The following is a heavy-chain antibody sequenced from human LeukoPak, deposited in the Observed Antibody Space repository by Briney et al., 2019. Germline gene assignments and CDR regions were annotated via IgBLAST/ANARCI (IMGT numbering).Heavy chain of an antibody. V-gene: IGHV3-23*01. CDR1: GFTFSSYG. CDR2: ISGSGGST. Sequence: PGGSLRLSCAASGFTFSSYGMHWVRQAPGKGLEWVSAISGSGGSTYYADSVKGRFTISRDNSKNTLYLQMNSLRAEDTAVYYCARDLSGSYSVPFDYWGQGTLVTVSS. J-gene: IGHJ4*02. CDR3: ARDLSGSYSVPFDY. D-gene: IGHD1-26*01.